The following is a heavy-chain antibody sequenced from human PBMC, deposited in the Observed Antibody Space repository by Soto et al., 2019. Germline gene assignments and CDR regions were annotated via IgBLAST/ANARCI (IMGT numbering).Heavy chain of an antibody. CDR2: IYYSGSS. CDR3: AGVERSSYAFCHDC. J-gene: IGHJ4*02. V-gene: IGHV4-31*03. CDR1: GGSISSGSYH. D-gene: IGHD6-13*01. Sequence: SETLSLTCTVSGGSISSGSYHWSWIRQHPGKGLEWIGNIYYSGSSYYNPSLKSRATISIDTSKDQFSLRLGSVTAADTAVYFCAGVERSSYAFCHDCWGRGTLVTVSS.